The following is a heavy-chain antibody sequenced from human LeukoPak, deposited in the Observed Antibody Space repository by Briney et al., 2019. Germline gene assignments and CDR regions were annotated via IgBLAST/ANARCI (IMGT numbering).Heavy chain of an antibody. J-gene: IGHJ3*02. CDR3: ARRNPLDAFDI. CDR1: GFTFSSYA. V-gene: IGHV3-30-3*01. Sequence: GGSLRLSCAASGFTFSSYAMHWVRQAPGKGLEWVAVISYDGSNKYYADSVKGRFTISRDNSKNTLYLQMNSLRAEDTAVYYCARRNPLDAFDIWGQGTMVTVSS. CDR2: ISYDGSNK.